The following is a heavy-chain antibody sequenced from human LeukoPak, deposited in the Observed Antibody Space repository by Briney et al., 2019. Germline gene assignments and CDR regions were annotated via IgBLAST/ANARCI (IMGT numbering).Heavy chain of an antibody. CDR3: ARDNDWAFGY. Sequence: GGSLRLSCAASGFTFSSYVMSWVRQAPGKGLEWVSYINHNGKTIYYADSVKGRFTISRDNAKNSLYLQMNSLRDEDTAVYYCARDNDWAFGYWGQGTLVTVSS. D-gene: IGHD3-9*01. CDR1: GFTFSSYV. CDR2: INHNGKTI. J-gene: IGHJ4*02. V-gene: IGHV3-48*02.